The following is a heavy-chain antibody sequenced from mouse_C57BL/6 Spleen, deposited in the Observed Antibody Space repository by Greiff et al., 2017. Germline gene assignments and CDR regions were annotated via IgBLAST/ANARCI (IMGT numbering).Heavy chain of an antibody. D-gene: IGHD2-1*01. CDR1: GFSLTSYG. CDR3: ARNPPRLLYFDY. Sequence: VHLVESGPGLVQPSQSLSITCTVSGFSLTSYGVHWVRQSPGKGLEWLGVIWSGGSTDYNAAFISRLGISKDNSKSQVFFKMNSLQADDTAIYYCARNPPRLLYFDYWGQGTTLTVSS. CDR2: IWSGGST. V-gene: IGHV2-2*01. J-gene: IGHJ2*01.